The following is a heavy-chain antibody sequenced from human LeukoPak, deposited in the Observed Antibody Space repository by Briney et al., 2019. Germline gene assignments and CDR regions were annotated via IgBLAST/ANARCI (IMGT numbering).Heavy chain of an antibody. J-gene: IGHJ5*02. CDR3: AVMVATIKVLWFDP. D-gene: IGHD5-24*01. V-gene: IGHV1-69*13. CDR2: IIPLFGTA. Sequence: GASVKVSCKASGGTFSIYASSWVRQAPVQGLEWMGGIIPLFGTANYAQKFQRRVTITADESTSTDYMELSSLRSEDTAVYYCAVMVATIKVLWFDPWGQGTLVTVSS. CDR1: GGTFSIYA.